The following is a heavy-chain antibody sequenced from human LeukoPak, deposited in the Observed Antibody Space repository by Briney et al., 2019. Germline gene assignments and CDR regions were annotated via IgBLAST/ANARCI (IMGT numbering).Heavy chain of an antibody. CDR3: ARDYLVGAPLDS. Sequence: PSETLSLTCTVSGVSITNYYWAWIRQPAGKGLERIGRMYISGSTNYNPSLKSRVSISIDKTNNQFSLKLRSVTAADTAVYYCARDYLVGAPLDSWGQGTLVTVSS. V-gene: IGHV4-4*07. J-gene: IGHJ4*02. CDR2: MYISGST. D-gene: IGHD1-26*01. CDR1: GVSITNYY.